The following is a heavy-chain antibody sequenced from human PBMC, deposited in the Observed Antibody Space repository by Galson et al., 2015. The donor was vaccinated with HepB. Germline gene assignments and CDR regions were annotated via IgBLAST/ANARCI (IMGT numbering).Heavy chain of an antibody. Sequence: SLRLSCAASGFTFSSYGMHWVRQAPGKGLEWVAFIRYDGSNKYYADSVKGRFTISRDNSKNTLYLQMNSLRAEDTAVYYCAKELIRQLVTVQYYYYGMDVWGQGTTVTVSS. CDR2: IRYDGSNK. CDR1: GFTFSSYG. V-gene: IGHV3-30*02. CDR3: AKELIRQLVTVQYYYYGMDV. D-gene: IGHD6-13*01. J-gene: IGHJ6*02.